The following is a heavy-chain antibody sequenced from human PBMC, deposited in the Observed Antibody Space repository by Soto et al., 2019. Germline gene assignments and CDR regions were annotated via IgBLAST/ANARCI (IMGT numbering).Heavy chain of an antibody. CDR2: IDPTGGNR. J-gene: IGHJ5*02. V-gene: IGHV1-46*01. CDR1: GYSITNNY. CDR3: ARDQSGRDLVWWFDP. D-gene: IGHD1-26*01. Sequence: ASVKVSCKASGYSITNNYMHWVRQAPGQGLEWMGTIDPTGGNRNYAQRFQGRLTMTRDTSTSTVYMELSSLTSDDTAVYYCARDQSGRDLVWWFDPWGQGTLVTVSS.